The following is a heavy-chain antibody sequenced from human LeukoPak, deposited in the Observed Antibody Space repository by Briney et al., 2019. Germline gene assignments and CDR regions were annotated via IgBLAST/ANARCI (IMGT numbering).Heavy chain of an antibody. Sequence: PSETLSLTCTVSGGSISSYYWSWIRQPPGKGLEWIGYIYYSGSTNYNPSLKSRVTISVDTSKNQFSLKLSSVTAADTAVYYCAREAVATGGVDYWGQGTLVIVSS. CDR1: GGSISSYY. CDR3: AREAVATGGVDY. V-gene: IGHV4-59*01. J-gene: IGHJ4*02. CDR2: IYYSGST. D-gene: IGHD5-12*01.